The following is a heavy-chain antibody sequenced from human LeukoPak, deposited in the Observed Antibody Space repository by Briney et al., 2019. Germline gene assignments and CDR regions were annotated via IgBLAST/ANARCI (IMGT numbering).Heavy chain of an antibody. CDR1: GGSISSGGYY. CDR3: ARGYYSGYDSGCAFDI. D-gene: IGHD5-12*01. V-gene: IGHV4-31*03. J-gene: IGHJ3*02. CDR2: IYYSGST. Sequence: SETMSLTCTVSGGSISSGGYYWSWIGQHPGKALAWIGYIYYSGSTYYNPSLKSRVTISVDTSKNQFSLKLSSVTAADTAVYYCARGYYSGYDSGCAFDIWGQGTMVTVSS.